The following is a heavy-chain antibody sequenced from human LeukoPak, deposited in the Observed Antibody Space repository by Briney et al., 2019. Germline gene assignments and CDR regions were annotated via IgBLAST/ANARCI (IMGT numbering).Heavy chain of an antibody. Sequence: SETLSLTCAVSGGSISSGGYSYNWIRQPPGKGLEWIGYIYNSGSTSYNPSLKSRVTMSVDTSKNQFSLKLSFVTAADTAVYYCARGWGPAYCGGDCHRHFDYWGQGALVTVSS. J-gene: IGHJ4*02. CDR1: GGSISSGGYS. D-gene: IGHD2-21*02. V-gene: IGHV4-30-4*07. CDR2: IYNSGST. CDR3: ARGWGPAYCGGDCHRHFDY.